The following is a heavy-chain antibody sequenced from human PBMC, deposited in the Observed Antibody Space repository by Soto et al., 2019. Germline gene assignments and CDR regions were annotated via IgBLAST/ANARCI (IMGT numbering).Heavy chain of an antibody. Sequence: PGGSLRLSCAASGFTFSSYAMSWVRQAPGKGLEWVSAISGSGGSTYYADSVKGRFTISRDNSKNTLYLQMNSLRAEDTAVYYCARSLRPNPLYNWFDPRGQGTLVTVSS. D-gene: IGHD3-16*01. CDR1: GFTFSSYA. CDR2: ISGSGGST. J-gene: IGHJ5*02. CDR3: ARSLRPNPLYNWFDP. V-gene: IGHV3-23*01.